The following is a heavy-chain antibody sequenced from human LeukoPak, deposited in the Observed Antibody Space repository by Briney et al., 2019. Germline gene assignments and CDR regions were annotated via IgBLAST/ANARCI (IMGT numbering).Heavy chain of an antibody. D-gene: IGHD5-18*01. CDR1: GDSISSNNR. Sequence: KPSETLSLICAVCGDSISSNNRRIWVRQPPEKGLEWIGEIHHCGSTYYNPSLKSRITMSVDTSKKQFYLKVSRVPAADTAVYFCAKSPNTYGFVFWGQGTLVTVSS. CDR2: IHHCGST. J-gene: IGHJ4*02. V-gene: IGHV4-55*01. CDR3: AKSPNTYGFVF.